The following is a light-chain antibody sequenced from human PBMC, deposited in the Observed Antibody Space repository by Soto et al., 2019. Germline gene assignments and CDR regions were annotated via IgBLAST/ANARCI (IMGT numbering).Light chain of an antibody. J-gene: IGLJ1*01. V-gene: IGLV1-36*01. CDR1: SSNIGNNA. Sequence: QSVLTQPPSVSEAPRQRVTISCSGSSSNIGNNAVNWYQQLPGKAPKLLIYYDDLLPSGVSDRFSGSKSGTSASLAISGLQSEDEDDYYCAAWDDSLNGHYVFGTGTKLTVL. CDR3: AAWDDSLNGHYV. CDR2: YDD.